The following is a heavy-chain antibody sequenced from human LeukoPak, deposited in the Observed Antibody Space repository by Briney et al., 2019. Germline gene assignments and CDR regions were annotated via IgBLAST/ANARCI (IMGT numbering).Heavy chain of an antibody. D-gene: IGHD1-1*01. CDR2: INPNSGGT. CDR1: GYTFTGYY. J-gene: IGHJ4*02. Sequence: SSVKVSRKASGYTFTGYYMHWVRQAPGQGLDWMGWINPNSGGTNYAQKFQGRVTMTRDTSINTVYMEPNRQRTDDRVVYYCSRSPPTTYNSDYWGQGTLVTVSS. V-gene: IGHV1-2*02. CDR3: SRSPPTTYNSDY.